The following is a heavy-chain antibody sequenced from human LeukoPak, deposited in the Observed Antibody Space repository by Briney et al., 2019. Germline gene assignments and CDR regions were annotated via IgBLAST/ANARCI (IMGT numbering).Heavy chain of an antibody. CDR1: GGSISSYY. V-gene: IGHV4-59*08. CDR3: ARAKEERVFLSGFDI. J-gene: IGHJ3*02. Sequence: ETLCLTCTVSGGSISSYYWSWIWQPPGKALEWIGYIYYSGSTNYYPSLKRRGPISVDTAKNQFSLKLSSVTAADTAVYYCARAKEERVFLSGFDIWGQGTMVTVSS. D-gene: IGHD3-3*01. CDR2: IYYSGST.